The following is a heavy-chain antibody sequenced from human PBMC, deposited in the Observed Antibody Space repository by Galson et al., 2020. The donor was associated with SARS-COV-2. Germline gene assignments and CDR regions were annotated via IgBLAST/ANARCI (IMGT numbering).Heavy chain of an antibody. CDR1: GYTFTSYG. CDR2: ISAYNGNT. J-gene: IGHJ4*02. V-gene: IGHV1-18*04. D-gene: IGHD2-15*01. CDR3: ARGDVRYCSGGSCYYPY. Sequence: ASVKVSCKASGYTFTSYGISWVRQAPGQGLEWMGWISAYNGNTNYAQKLQGRVTMTTDTSTSTAYMELRSLRSDDTAVYYCARGDVRYCSGGSCYYPYWGQGTLVTVSS.